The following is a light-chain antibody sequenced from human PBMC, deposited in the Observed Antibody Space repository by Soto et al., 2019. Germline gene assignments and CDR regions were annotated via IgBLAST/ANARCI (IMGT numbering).Light chain of an antibody. CDR3: SSYTSSSTHYV. J-gene: IGLJ1*01. V-gene: IGLV2-14*01. CDR1: SSDVGGYNF. Sequence: QSALTQPASVSGSPGQSITIPCTGTSSDVGGYNFVSWYQQHPGRAPTLVIYKVSDRPSGVSSRFSASKSGNTASLTISGLQAEDEADYYCSSYTSSSTHYVFGTGTKLTVL. CDR2: KVS.